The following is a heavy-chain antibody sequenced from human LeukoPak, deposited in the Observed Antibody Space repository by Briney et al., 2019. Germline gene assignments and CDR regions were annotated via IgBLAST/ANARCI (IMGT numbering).Heavy chain of an antibody. D-gene: IGHD1-14*01. Sequence: TGASLRLSCAASGFTVITNDMTWVRQAPGKGLEWVSVLYSDGNTKYADSVQGRFTISRDNSKNTLYLEMNSLSPDDTAVYYCARGVEPLAANTLAYWGQGTLVTVSS. J-gene: IGHJ4*02. CDR2: LYSDGNT. V-gene: IGHV3-53*01. CDR1: GFTVITND. CDR3: ARGVEPLAANTLAY.